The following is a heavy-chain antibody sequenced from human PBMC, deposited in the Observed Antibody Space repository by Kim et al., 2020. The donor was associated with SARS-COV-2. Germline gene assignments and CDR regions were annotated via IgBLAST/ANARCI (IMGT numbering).Heavy chain of an antibody. Sequence: GGSLRLSCAASGFTFSNYGMHWVRQAPGKGLEWVAAARRDGTNNYYGDSVKGRFTISRDNSKNTLYLQINSLRPEDTAVYYCAKDDRGNPTTTIRTSLFDSWGQAALVTVSS. J-gene: IGHJ4*02. CDR1: GFTFSNYG. CDR2: ARRDGTNN. V-gene: IGHV3-30*18. CDR3: AKDDRGNPTTTIRTSLFDS. D-gene: IGHD1-1*01.